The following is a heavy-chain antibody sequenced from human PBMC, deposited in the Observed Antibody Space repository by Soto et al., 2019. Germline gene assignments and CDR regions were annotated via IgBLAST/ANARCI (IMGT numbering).Heavy chain of an antibody. CDR3: ANYRISLDAFDI. Sequence: PGGSLRLSCAASGFTFSSYWMSWVRQAPGKGLEWVANIKQDGSEKYYVDYVKGRFTISRDNAKNSLYLQMNSLRAEDTAVYYCANYRISLDAFDIWGQGTMVTVSS. CDR2: IKQDGSEK. J-gene: IGHJ3*02. V-gene: IGHV3-7*01. D-gene: IGHD3-10*01. CDR1: GFTFSSYW.